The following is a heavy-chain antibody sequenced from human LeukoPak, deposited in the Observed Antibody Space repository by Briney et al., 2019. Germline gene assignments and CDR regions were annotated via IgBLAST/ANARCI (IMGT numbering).Heavy chain of an antibody. CDR1: GGSFSGYY. V-gene: IGHV4-59*10. D-gene: IGHD6-19*01. CDR2: IYTSGST. CDR3: AREFSGQWLVNYYYYYMDV. Sequence: SETLSLTCAVYGGSFSGYYWSWIRQPPGKGLEWIGRIYTSGSTNYNPSLKSRVTISVDTSKKQFSLKLRSVTAADTAVYYCAREFSGQWLVNYYYYYMDVWGIGTTVTISS. J-gene: IGHJ6*03.